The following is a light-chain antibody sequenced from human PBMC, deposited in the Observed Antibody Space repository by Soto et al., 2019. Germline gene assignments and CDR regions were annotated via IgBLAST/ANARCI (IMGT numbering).Light chain of an antibody. J-gene: IGKJ1*01. Sequence: DIQMTQSPSTLSASVGDRVTITCRASQSISSWLAWYQQKPGKAPKRLIYDASILESGVPSRFSGSGSGTEVTLTISSLQPDDFATYYFQQYNSYPWTFGQGTQVEIK. CDR1: QSISSW. CDR3: QQYNSYPWT. V-gene: IGKV1-5*01. CDR2: DAS.